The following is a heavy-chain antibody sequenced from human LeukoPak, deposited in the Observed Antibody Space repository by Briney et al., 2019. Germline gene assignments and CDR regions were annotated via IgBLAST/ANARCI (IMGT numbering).Heavy chain of an antibody. V-gene: IGHV3-48*04. CDR2: ISSGSSSI. CDR3: AREGGYTYGYPIDY. CDR1: GFTFSSYN. Sequence: PGGSLRLSCAASGFTFSSYNMNWVRQAPGKGLECVSYISSGSSSIYYADSVKGRFTISRDSAKNSLYLQMNSLRAEDTAVYYCAREGGYTYGYPIDYWGQGTLVTVSS. D-gene: IGHD5-18*01. J-gene: IGHJ4*02.